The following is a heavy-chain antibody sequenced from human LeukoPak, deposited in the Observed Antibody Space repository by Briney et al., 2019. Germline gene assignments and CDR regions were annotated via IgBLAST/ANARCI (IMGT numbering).Heavy chain of an antibody. V-gene: IGHV3-66*01. D-gene: IGHD6-6*01. CDR2: IYTGGTT. Sequence: QAGGSLRLSCAASGFSVTSNHMNWVRQAPGKGLEWVSIIYTGGTTHYADSLNDRFTISRDDSINTLYLQMNSLRAEDTAVYYCARDSSSCYFDYWGQGTLVTVSS. CDR1: GFSVTSNH. J-gene: IGHJ4*02. CDR3: ARDSSSCYFDY.